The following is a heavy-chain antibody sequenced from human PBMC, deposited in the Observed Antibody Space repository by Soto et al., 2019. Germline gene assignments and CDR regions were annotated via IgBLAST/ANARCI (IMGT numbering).Heavy chain of an antibody. J-gene: IGHJ3*02. CDR1: GFTFSSYS. Sequence: EVQLVESGGGLVKPGGSLRLSCAASGFTFSSYSMNWVRQAPGKGLEWVSSISSSSSYIYYADSVKGRFTISRDNAKNSLYLEINSLRAEDTAVYYCGRPRPTVTTATGAFDIWGQGTMVTVSS. CDR2: ISSSSSYI. D-gene: IGHD4-17*01. CDR3: GRPRPTVTTATGAFDI. V-gene: IGHV3-21*01.